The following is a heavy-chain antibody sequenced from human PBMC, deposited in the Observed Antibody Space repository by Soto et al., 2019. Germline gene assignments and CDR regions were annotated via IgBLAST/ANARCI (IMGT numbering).Heavy chain of an antibody. CDR3: TRANWYSEY. D-gene: IGHD7-27*01. CDR1: GGYMSNHY. Sequence: QVQLKESCPGLVTPSESLTITFTVSGGYMSNHYGSWILQPPGKGLEWIGYIYYNCNTNYNPSLKRRVNMSVDTSKNQISLKLSAVTAADTAVYYCTRANWYSEYWCPGTLVTGSS. V-gene: IGHV4-59*11. CDR2: IYYNCNT. J-gene: IGHJ4*02.